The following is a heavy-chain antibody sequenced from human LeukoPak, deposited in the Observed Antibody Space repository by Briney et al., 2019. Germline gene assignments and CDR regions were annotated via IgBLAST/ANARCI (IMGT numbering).Heavy chain of an antibody. J-gene: IGHJ4*02. CDR1: GFTFSGHW. CDR3: TRDRSRAEDD. D-gene: IGHD1-14*01. CDR2: INQGGSDK. Sequence: GGSLRLPCAASGFTFSGHWVSWVRQAPGKGLEWVANINQGGSDKYYVDSVKGRFTISRDNANNLLYLQMNSLRGEDTAVYYCTRDRSRAEDDWGQGTLVTVSS. V-gene: IGHV3-7*01.